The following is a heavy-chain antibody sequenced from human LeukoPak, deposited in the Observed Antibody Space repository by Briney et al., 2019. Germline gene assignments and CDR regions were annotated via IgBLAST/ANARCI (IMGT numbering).Heavy chain of an antibody. D-gene: IGHD3-10*01. J-gene: IGHJ4*02. V-gene: IGHV3-74*01. CDR3: VRGTSGAFDY. CDR2: INSDGTDT. CDR1: GFTFKSYL. Sequence: GGSLRLSCVASGFTFKSYLMHWVRQAPGKGLVWVSRINSDGTDTGYADSVKGRFTISRDNAKNTLYLQMNSLRGEDTAVYYCVRGTSGAFDYWGQGTLVTVSS.